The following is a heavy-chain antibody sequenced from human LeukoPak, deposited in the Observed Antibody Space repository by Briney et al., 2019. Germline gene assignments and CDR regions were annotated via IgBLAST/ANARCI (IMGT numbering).Heavy chain of an antibody. CDR1: GFTFRNYW. V-gene: IGHV3-7*04. CDR2: IKQDGSEK. J-gene: IGHJ3*02. D-gene: IGHD4-11*01. Sequence: PAGSLTLSCAPSGFTFRNYWMSWVRQAPGKGLEWVANIKQDGSEKYYVDSVKGRFTISRDNTKNSLYLQMNSLRAEDTAVYYCARGRDYSHNSVVAFDIWGQGTMVTVSS. CDR3: ARGRDYSHNSVVAFDI.